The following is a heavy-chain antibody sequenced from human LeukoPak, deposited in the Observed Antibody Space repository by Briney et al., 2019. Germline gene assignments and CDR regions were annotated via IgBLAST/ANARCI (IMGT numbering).Heavy chain of an antibody. Sequence: GGSLRLSCAASGFTFSTYAMSWVRQAPGKGLEWVSAISGDGGSTYYAGSVKGRFTISRDNPKNTLYLQMDSLRAEDTAVYYCAKRVMSASGGGFDIWGQGTMVTVSP. J-gene: IGHJ3*02. CDR2: ISGDGGST. CDR1: GFTFSTYA. CDR3: AKRVMSASGGGFDI. V-gene: IGHV3-23*01. D-gene: IGHD2-15*01.